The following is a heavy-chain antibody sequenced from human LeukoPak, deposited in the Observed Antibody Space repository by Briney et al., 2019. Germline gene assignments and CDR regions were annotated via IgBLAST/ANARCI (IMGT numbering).Heavy chain of an antibody. CDR2: ISGSGGST. CDR3: AKELLPGPGYRGSYYRFVVFDI. V-gene: IGHV3-23*01. D-gene: IGHD1-26*01. Sequence: GGSLRLSCAASGFTFSSYAMSWVRQAPGKGLEWVSAISGSGGSTYYADSVKGRFTISRDNSKNTLYLQMNSLRAEDTAVYYGAKELLPGPGYRGSYYRFVVFDIWGKGKRVTVSS. J-gene: IGHJ3*02. CDR1: GFTFSSYA.